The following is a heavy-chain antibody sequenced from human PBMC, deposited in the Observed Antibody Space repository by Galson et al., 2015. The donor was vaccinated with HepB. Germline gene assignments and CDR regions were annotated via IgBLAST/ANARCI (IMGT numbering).Heavy chain of an antibody. CDR3: VKEGSWFGGDWFDP. CDR2: INGRGSTR. Sequence: SLRLSCAGSGFIFRHHAMAWIRQAPGKGLEWVSGINGRGSTRSYSDAVKGRFPISRDNSKDTVFLQMDNLRAEGTAVYYCVKEGSWFGGDWFDPWGQGALVTVS. D-gene: IGHD3-16*01. V-gene: IGHV3-23*01. CDR1: GFIFRHHA. J-gene: IGHJ5*02.